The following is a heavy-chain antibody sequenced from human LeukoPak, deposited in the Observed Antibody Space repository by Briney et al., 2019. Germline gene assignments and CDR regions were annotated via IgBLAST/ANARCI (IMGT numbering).Heavy chain of an antibody. J-gene: IGHJ5*02. D-gene: IGHD3-22*01. V-gene: IGHV4-34*01. CDR2: INHSGST. CDR3: ARHFMIVVVITTDNWFDP. Sequence: PSETLSLTCAVYGGSFSGYYWSWIRQPPGKGLEWIGEINHSGSTNYNPSLKSRVTISVDTSKNQFSLKLSSVTAADTAIYYCARHFMIVVVITTDNWFDPWGQGTLVTVSS. CDR1: GGSFSGYY.